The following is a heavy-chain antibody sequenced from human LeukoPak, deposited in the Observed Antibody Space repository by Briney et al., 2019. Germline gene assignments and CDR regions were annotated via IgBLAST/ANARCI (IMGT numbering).Heavy chain of an antibody. CDR1: GFTFSNYW. Sequence: GGSLRLSCAASGFTFSNYWMSWVRQAPGKGLEWAANIRQDGSDKYYVDSVKGRFTISRDNAKNSLYLQMNGLRGEDTAVYYCARWPIYWGQGTLVTVSS. CDR3: ARWPIY. V-gene: IGHV3-7*01. CDR2: IRQDGSDK. J-gene: IGHJ4*02.